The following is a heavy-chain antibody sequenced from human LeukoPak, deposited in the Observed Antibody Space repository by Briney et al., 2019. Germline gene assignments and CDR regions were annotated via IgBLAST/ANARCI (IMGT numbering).Heavy chain of an antibody. V-gene: IGHV3-23*01. CDR3: AKDRSSWPHDAFDV. J-gene: IGHJ3*01. Sequence: PGGSLRLSCGASGFTFNKNAMSWVRQAPGKGLEWVSCISSGGGTTSYAQSVKGRFTISRDNSKNTVYLQMSGLRAEDTAVYYCAKDRSSWPHDAFDVWGQGTMVTVSA. CDR2: ISSGGGTT. D-gene: IGHD2-2*01. CDR1: GFTFNKNA.